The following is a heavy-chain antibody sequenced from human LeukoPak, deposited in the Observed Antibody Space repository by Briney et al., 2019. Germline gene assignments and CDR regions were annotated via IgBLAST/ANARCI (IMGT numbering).Heavy chain of an antibody. D-gene: IGHD2-2*01. CDR1: GFTFSSYA. Sequence: GRSLRLSCAASGFTFSSYAMHWVRQAPGKGLEWVAVISYDGSNKYYADSVKGRFTISRDNSKNTQYLQMNSLRAEDTAVYYCAKAEGLDLVPYYFDYWGQGTLVTVSS. CDR2: ISYDGSNK. CDR3: AKAEGLDLVPYYFDY. V-gene: IGHV3-30-3*01. J-gene: IGHJ4*02.